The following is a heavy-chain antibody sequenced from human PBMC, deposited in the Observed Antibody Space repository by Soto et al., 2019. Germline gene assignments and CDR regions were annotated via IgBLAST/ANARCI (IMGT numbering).Heavy chain of an antibody. V-gene: IGHV1-18*01. CDR1: GYSFNSYG. CDR3: ARDSPDNDFWGGIMETSSYGLDV. J-gene: IGHJ6*02. Sequence: QVQLVQSGAEVKKPGASVKVSCKASGYSFNSYGISWVRQAPGQGLEWMGWISVYTGKTQYSQELKGRVTTRADTSTTKAYIELRSLRSDDTAVYFCARDSPDNDFWGGIMETSSYGLDVWGQGTRVNVSS. D-gene: IGHD3-3*01. CDR2: ISVYTGKT.